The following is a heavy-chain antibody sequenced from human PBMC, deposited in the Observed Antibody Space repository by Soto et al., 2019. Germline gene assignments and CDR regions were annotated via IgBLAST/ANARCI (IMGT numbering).Heavy chain of an antibody. Sequence: SVKVSCKASGFTFTSSAMQWVRQARGQRLEWIGWIVVGSGNTNYAQKFQERVTMTTDTSTSTAYMELRSLRSDDTAVYYCAREGDYGDYFDYWGQGTLVTVSS. CDR2: IVVGSGNT. CDR1: GFTFTSSA. D-gene: IGHD4-17*01. J-gene: IGHJ4*02. V-gene: IGHV1-58*02. CDR3: AREGDYGDYFDY.